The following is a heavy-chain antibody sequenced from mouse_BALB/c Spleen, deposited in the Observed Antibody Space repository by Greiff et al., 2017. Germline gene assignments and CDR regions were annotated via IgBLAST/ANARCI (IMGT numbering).Heavy chain of an antibody. CDR2: IYPGGGYT. V-gene: IGHV1-63*02. Sequence: QVQLKQSGAELVRPGTSVKISCKASGYTFTNYWLGWVKQRPGNGLEWIGDIYPGGGYTNYNEKFKGKATLTADTSSSTAYMQLSSLTSEDSAVYFCEGNKDYAMDYWGQGTSVTVSS. CDR3: EGNKDYAMDY. J-gene: IGHJ4*01. D-gene: IGHD2-1*01. CDR1: GYTFTNYW.